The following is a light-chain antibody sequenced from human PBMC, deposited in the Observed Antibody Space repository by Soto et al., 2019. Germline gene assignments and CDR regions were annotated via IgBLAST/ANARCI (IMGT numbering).Light chain of an antibody. J-gene: IGLJ3*02. CDR2: SNN. V-gene: IGLV1-44*01. CDR1: SSNIGSNT. CDR3: AAWDESLNGWV. Sequence: QSVLTQPPSASGTPGQRVTISCSGSSSNIGSNTVNWYQQLPGTAPKVLIYSNNQRPSGVPDRFPGSKSGTSASLAISGLQSEDEAEYYCAAWDESLNGWVFGGGTQLTVL.